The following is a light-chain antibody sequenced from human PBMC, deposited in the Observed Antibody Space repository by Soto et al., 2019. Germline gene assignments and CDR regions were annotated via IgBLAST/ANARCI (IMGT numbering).Light chain of an antibody. CDR1: SSDIGSYNL. Sequence: QSALTQPASVSGSPGQSITISCIGTSSDIGSYNLVAWYQQLPGKVPKLIIYEGINRPSGVSNRFSGSKSGNTASLTISGLQAEDEADYYCCSYAGSNNWNVVFGGGTKLTVL. CDR2: EGI. CDR3: CSYAGSNNWNVV. V-gene: IGLV2-23*01. J-gene: IGLJ2*01.